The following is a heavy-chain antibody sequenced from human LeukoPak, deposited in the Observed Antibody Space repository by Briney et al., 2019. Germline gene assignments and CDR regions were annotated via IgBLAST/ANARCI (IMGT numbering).Heavy chain of an antibody. D-gene: IGHD5-12*01. CDR3: AKVSGLTANYGMDV. Sequence: PGGSLRLSCAASGFTFSSYGMHWVRQAPGKGLEWVAVISYDGSNKYYADSVKGRFTISRDNSKNTLYLQMNSLRAEDTAVYYCAKVSGLTANYGMDVWGQGTRVTVSS. CDR1: GFTFSSYG. V-gene: IGHV3-30*18. CDR2: ISYDGSNK. J-gene: IGHJ6*02.